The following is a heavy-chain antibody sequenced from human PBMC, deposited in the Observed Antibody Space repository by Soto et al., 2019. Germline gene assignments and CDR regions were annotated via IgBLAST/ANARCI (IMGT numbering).Heavy chain of an antibody. Sequence: QITLQESGPTLLKPTQTLTLTCTFSCFSLTTSGVAVGWIRHPPGKALAWLALIYWDDDNLYSPSLKSRLSTPKDTSNDQVVLTITNMAPGDTAKYYCAHIECSGGDCFTRWYYGRRGRCTLVTVSS. J-gene: IGHJ2*01. CDR1: CFSLTTSGVA. CDR3: AHIECSGGDCFTRWYYGR. CDR2: IYWDDDN. V-gene: IGHV2-5*02. D-gene: IGHD2-21*02.